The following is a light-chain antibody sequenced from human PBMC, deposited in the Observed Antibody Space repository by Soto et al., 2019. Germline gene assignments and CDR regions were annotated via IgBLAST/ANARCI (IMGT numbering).Light chain of an antibody. CDR1: QSVISSY. CDR2: GAS. Sequence: DSVLTHSPGTLSLSPGERATLSCRASQSVISSYLAWYQQKPGQAPRLLIYGASSRATGIPDRFSGSGSGTDFPLTISRLEPEDFAVYYCQPYGSSPPYTFGQGPQLEFK. J-gene: IGKJ2*01. V-gene: IGKV3-20*01. CDR3: QPYGSSPPYT.